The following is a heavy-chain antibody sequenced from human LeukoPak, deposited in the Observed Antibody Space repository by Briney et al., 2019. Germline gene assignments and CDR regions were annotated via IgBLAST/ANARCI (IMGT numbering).Heavy chain of an antibody. V-gene: IGHV3-33*01. D-gene: IGHD5-12*01. CDR2: IWYAGSNK. Sequence: GGSLRLSCVASGLIFNSYGMHWVRQAPGKGLEWVAGIWYAGSNKYYADSVEGRFTISRDNSKNTLYLQMNSLRAEDTAVYYCARDPESYSGYDFDFWGQGTLVTVSS. CDR3: ARDPESYSGYDFDF. J-gene: IGHJ4*02. CDR1: GLIFNSYG.